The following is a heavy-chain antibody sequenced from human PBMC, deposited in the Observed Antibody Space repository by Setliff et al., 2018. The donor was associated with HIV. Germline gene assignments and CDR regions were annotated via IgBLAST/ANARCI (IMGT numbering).Heavy chain of an antibody. CDR3: ARGGQHLPWNFDY. J-gene: IGHJ4*02. V-gene: IGHV4-34*01. D-gene: IGHD6-13*01. CDR1: GGSFSSYY. Sequence: SETLSLTCAVYGGSFSSYYWSWIRQPPGKGLEWIGEINHSGSTNYNPSLKSRVTISVDTSKNQFSLKVSSVTAADTAVYYCARGGQHLPWNFDYWGQGTLVTVSS. CDR2: INHSGST.